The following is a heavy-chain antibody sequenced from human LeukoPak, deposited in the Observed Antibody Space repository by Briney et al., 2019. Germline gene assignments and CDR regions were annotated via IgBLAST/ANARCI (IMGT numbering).Heavy chain of an antibody. J-gene: IGHJ4*02. CDR3: ARDPLWFGFPRQD. D-gene: IGHD3-10*01. CDR1: GYSISSGYF. Sequence: SETLSLTCTVSGYSISSGYFWGWIRQPPGKGLEWIGSIYHSGSTSYNPSLKSRLTISVDTSKNQFSLKLNFVTAADTAMYYCARDPLWFGFPRQDWGQGTLVTVSS. CDR2: IYHSGST. V-gene: IGHV4-38-2*02.